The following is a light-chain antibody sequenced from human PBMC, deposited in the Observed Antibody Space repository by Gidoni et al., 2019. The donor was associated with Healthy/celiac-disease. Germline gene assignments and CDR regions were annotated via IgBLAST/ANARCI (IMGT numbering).Light chain of an antibody. CDR1: HSISSY. CDR2: AAY. Sequence: DIKMTQSPSSLSASVGDRVTITCRASHSISSYLNWYQQKPGKAPKLLIYAAYSLQSGVPSRFSGSGSGTDFTLTISRLQPEDFATYYCQQSYSTPKLTFGGGTKVEIK. CDR3: QQSYSTPKLT. V-gene: IGKV1-39*01. J-gene: IGKJ4*01.